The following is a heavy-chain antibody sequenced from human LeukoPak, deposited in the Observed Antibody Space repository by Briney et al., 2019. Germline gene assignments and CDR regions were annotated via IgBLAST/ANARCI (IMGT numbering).Heavy chain of an antibody. CDR2: ISSSSSYI. CDR3: ARAAPTVTDY. Sequence: GGSLRLSCAASGFTFSSYSMNWVRQAPGKGLEWVSSISSSSSYIYYADSVKGRFTISRDNAKNSLHLQMNSLRAEDTAVYYCARAAPTVTDYWGQGTLVTVSS. J-gene: IGHJ4*02. V-gene: IGHV3-21*01. D-gene: IGHD4-17*01. CDR1: GFTFSSYS.